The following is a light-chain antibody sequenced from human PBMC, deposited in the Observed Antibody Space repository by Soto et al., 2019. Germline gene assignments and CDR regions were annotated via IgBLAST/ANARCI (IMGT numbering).Light chain of an antibody. Sequence: QSVLTQPASVSGSPGQSITISCTGTSSDVGGYNYVSWYQQHPGKAPTLMISEVSNRPSGVSNRFSGSKSGNTASLTISGLQAEDEADYYCSSYTGSNLGVFGTGNKVTVL. J-gene: IGLJ1*01. CDR3: SSYTGSNLGV. CDR1: SSDVGGYNY. V-gene: IGLV2-14*01. CDR2: EVS.